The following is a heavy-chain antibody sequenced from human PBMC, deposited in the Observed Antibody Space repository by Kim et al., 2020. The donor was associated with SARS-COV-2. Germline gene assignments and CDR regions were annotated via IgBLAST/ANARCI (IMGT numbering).Heavy chain of an antibody. Sequence: ADSVKGRFTISRDNAKNSLYLQMNSLRDEDTAVYYCARGNGADYYYGMDVWGQGTTVTVSS. CDR3: ARGNGADYYYGMDV. J-gene: IGHJ6*02. V-gene: IGHV3-48*02. D-gene: IGHD4-17*01.